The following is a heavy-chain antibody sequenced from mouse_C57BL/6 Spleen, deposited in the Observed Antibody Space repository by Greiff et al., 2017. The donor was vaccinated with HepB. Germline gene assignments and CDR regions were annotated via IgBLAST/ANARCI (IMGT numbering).Heavy chain of an antibody. Sequence: QVQLQQPGAELVKPGASVKLSCKASGYTFTSYWMHWVKQRPGQGLEWIGMIHPNSGSTNYNEKFKSKATLTVDKSSSTAYMQLSSLTSEDSAVYYCAKLLRYPLYFDYWGQGTTLTVSS. V-gene: IGHV1-64*01. D-gene: IGHD1-1*01. CDR3: AKLLRYPLYFDY. CDR2: IHPNSGST. CDR1: GYTFTSYW. J-gene: IGHJ2*01.